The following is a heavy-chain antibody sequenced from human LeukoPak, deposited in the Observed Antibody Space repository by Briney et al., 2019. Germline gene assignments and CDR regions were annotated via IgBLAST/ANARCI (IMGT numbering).Heavy chain of an antibody. V-gene: IGHV4-31*03. J-gene: IGHJ5*02. Sequence: SQTLSLTCTVSGGSISSGGYYWSWIRQHPGKGLEWIGYIYYSGSTYYNPSLKSRVTISVDTSKNQFSLKLSSVTAADTAVYYCVRRGAHTRISFRFDPWGQGTLVTVSS. D-gene: IGHD2-15*01. CDR3: VRRGAHTRISFRFDP. CDR1: GGSISSGGYY. CDR2: IYYSGST.